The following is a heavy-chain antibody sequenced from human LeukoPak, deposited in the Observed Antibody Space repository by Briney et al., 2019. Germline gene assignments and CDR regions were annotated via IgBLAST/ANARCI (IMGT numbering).Heavy chain of an antibody. D-gene: IGHD3-16*01. CDR2: IYYTGST. CDR3: AASSGVTLGRF. V-gene: IGHV4-31*03. CDR1: RGSVCSGPDC. J-gene: IGHJ4*02. Sequence: SETLSLTGPVSRGSVCSGPDCYKWIRQHPGKGLEWIGYIYYTGSTSYNPSLKSRVIMSVDTSMNQLSLKLSSLTAADTAVYYCAASSGVTLGRFWGQGTLVTVSS.